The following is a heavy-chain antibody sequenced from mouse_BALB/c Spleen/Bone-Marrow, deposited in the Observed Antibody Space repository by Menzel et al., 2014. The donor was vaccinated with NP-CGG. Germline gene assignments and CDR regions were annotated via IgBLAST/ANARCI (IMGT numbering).Heavy chain of an antibody. D-gene: IGHD2-14*01. CDR1: GYTFTSSW. CDR3: ARGDPYYRYSDY. J-gene: IGHJ2*01. V-gene: IGHV1S130*01. Sequence: QVQLKQSGSVLVRPGASVKLSCKASGYTFTSSWMHWAKQRPGQGLEWIGEIHPNSGNTNYNEKLKGKATLTVDTSSSTAYVDLSSLTPEDSAVYYCARGDPYYRYSDYWGQGTTLTVSS. CDR2: IHPNSGNT.